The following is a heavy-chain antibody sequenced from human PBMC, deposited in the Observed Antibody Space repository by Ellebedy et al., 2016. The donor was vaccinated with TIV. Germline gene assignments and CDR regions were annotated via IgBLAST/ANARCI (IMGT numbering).Heavy chain of an antibody. Sequence: MPSETLSLTCTVSGGSISSYYWSWIRQPPGKGLEWIGYIYYSGSTNYNPSLKSRVTISVDTSKNQFSLKLSSVTAADTAVYYCARGSGWAEPTSWGQGTLVTVSS. J-gene: IGHJ4*02. CDR3: ARGSGWAEPTS. CDR2: IYYSGST. V-gene: IGHV4-59*01. CDR1: GGSISSYY. D-gene: IGHD6-19*01.